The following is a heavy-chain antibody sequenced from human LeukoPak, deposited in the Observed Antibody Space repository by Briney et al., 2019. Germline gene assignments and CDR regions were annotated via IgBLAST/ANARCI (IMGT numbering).Heavy chain of an antibody. CDR3: ARAGSLWFGESKLDY. D-gene: IGHD3-10*01. CDR1: GFTFGTYW. CDR2: KNQDGSEK. Sequence: GGSLRLSCAASGFTFGTYWMNWVRRAPGKGLEWVANKNQDGSEKYYVDSVKGRFTISRDNAKNSLYLQMNSLRVEDTAVYYCARAGSLWFGESKLDYWGQGTLVTVSS. V-gene: IGHV3-7*01. J-gene: IGHJ4*02.